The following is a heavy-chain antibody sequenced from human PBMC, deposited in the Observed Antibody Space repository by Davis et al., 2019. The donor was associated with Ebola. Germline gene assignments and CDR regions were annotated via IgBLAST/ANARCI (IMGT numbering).Heavy chain of an antibody. J-gene: IGHJ4*02. D-gene: IGHD6-6*01. V-gene: IGHV3-73*01. CDR1: GFTFSGSA. CDR2: IRSKANSYAT. CDR3: ARVLSAARATLDY. Sequence: GGSLRLSCAASGFTFSGSAMHWVRHASGKGLGWVGRIRSKANSYATAYAASVKGRFTISRDDSKNTAYLQMNSLKTEDTAVYYCARVLSAARATLDYWGQGTLVTVSS.